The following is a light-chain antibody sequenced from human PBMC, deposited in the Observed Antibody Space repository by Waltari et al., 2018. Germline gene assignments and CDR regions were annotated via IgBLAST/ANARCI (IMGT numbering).Light chain of an antibody. CDR3: QQTYSLFT. Sequence: DIQMTQSPSFLSASVGDRVTISCRASQRISTYLNWYQQKAGEAPKLLIYVSSSLQSGVPSRFSGTGSGTDFTLTINSLQPEDFATYYCQQTYSLFTFGPGTTVDFK. J-gene: IGKJ3*01. V-gene: IGKV1-39*01. CDR2: VSS. CDR1: QRISTY.